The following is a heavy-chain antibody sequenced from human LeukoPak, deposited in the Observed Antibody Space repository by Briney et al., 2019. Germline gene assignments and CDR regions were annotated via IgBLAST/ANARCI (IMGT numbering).Heavy chain of an antibody. CDR1: GFTFSEHY. CDR2: IRKKTNGYTT. V-gene: IGHV3-72*01. Sequence: GGSLRLSCVASGFTFSEHYMDWVRQSPGQELEWVGRIRKKTNGYTTEYAASVTRNSLYLQMNSLKTEDTAVYYCGRGGSYRAFDIWGQGTMVTVSS. J-gene: IGHJ3*02. D-gene: IGHD1-14*01. CDR3: GRGGSYRAFDI.